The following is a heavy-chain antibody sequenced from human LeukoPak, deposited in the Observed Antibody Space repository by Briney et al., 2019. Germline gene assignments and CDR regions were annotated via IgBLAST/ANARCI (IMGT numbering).Heavy chain of an antibody. CDR1: GGTFSSYA. D-gene: IGHD6-19*01. CDR3: AKVRSGWYLSLFDY. V-gene: IGHV1-69*04. Sequence: ASVKVSCKASGGTFSSYAISWVRQAPGQGLEWMGRIIPILGIANYAQKFQGRVTITADKSTSTAYMELSSLRSEDTAVYYCAKVRSGWYLSLFDYWGQGTLVTVSS. J-gene: IGHJ4*02. CDR2: IIPILGIA.